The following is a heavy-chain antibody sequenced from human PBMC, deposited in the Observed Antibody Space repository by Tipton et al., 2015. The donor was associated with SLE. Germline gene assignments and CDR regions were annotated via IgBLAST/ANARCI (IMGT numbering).Heavy chain of an antibody. J-gene: IGHJ4*02. CDR3: ARDANSGYDLLFDY. D-gene: IGHD5-12*01. CDR1: GFTFSSYS. CDR2: ISSSSSYI. V-gene: IGHV3-21*01. Sequence: LSLTCAASGFTFSSYSMNWVRQAPGKGLEWVSSISSSSSYIYYADSVKGRFTVSRDNAKNSLYLQVNSLRAEDTAVYYCARDANSGYDLLFDYWGQGTLVTVSS.